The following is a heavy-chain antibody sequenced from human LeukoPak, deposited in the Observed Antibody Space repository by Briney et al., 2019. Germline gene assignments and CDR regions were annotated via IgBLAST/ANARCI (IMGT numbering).Heavy chain of an antibody. D-gene: IGHD4-17*01. V-gene: IGHV1-18*01. CDR1: GYTFTSYG. J-gene: IGHJ4*02. CDR3: ARARTTVTQRDT. CDR2: ISAYNGNT. Sequence: GASGKVSFKASGYTFTSYGISWVRQAQGQGREWMGLISAYNGNTHYAQKLQGRVTMTTDTSTSTAYMELRSLRSDDTAVYYCARARTTVTQRDTWGQGTLVTVSS.